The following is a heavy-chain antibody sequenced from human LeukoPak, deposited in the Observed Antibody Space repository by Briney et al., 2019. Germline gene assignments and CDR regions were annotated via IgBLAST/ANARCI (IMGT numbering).Heavy chain of an antibody. D-gene: IGHD6-13*01. CDR3: AKRVSYSSSWPCFDS. J-gene: IGHJ4*02. CDR2: ISDSGDNT. CDR1: GLTFSSSG. Sequence: GGSLRLSCAASGLTFSSSGMNWVRQAPGKGLEWVSSISDSGDNTYYADSVKGRFTSSRDNSKNTLFLQMHSLRDEDTALYFCAKRVSYSSSWPCFDSWGQGTLVTVSS. V-gene: IGHV3-23*01.